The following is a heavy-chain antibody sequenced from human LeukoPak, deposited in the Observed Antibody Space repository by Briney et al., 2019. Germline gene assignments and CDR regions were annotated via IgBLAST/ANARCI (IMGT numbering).Heavy chain of an antibody. D-gene: IGHD6-13*01. CDR3: ARERGLGSNAWYFPLDF. J-gene: IGHJ4*02. Sequence: GGSLRLSCAASGFIFSNYWMSWVHQVPGKGLEWVGNIKKDGSETYYVDSVKGRFIISRDNAKNSLFLQMNSLRAEDTAVYYCARERGLGSNAWYFPLDFWGQGTLVTVSS. CDR1: GFIFSNYW. V-gene: IGHV3-7*01. CDR2: IKKDGSET.